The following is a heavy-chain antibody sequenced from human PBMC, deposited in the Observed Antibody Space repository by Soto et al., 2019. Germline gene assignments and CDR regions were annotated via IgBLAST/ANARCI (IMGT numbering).Heavy chain of an antibody. Sequence: GGSLRLSCAASGFSFRSFDIHWVRQAPGKGLEWVSAISNSGGTIYYADSVQGRFTISRDNSLNTLFLQMHSLRIEDTAVYYCAHPRGFGVFDAYDIWGQGTMVTVSS. V-gene: IGHV3-23*01. CDR3: AHPRGFGVFDAYDI. D-gene: IGHD2-15*01. J-gene: IGHJ3*02. CDR1: GFSFRSFD. CDR2: ISNSGGTI.